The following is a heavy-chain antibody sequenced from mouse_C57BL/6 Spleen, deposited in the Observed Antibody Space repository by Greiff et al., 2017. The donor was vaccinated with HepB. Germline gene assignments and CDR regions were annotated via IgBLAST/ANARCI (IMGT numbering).Heavy chain of an antibody. CDR1: GYTFTDYN. J-gene: IGHJ3*01. D-gene: IGHD2-4*01. Sequence: VQLQQSGPELVKPGASVKMSCKASGYTFTDYNMHWVKQSHGKSLEWIGYINPNNGGTSYNQKFKGKATLTVNKSSSTAYMELRSLTSEDSAVYYCARDYDVGAWFAYWGQGTLVTVSA. V-gene: IGHV1-22*01. CDR3: ARDYDVGAWFAY. CDR2: INPNNGGT.